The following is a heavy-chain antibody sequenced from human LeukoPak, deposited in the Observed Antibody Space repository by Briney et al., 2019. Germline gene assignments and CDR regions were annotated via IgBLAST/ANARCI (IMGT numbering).Heavy chain of an antibody. CDR1: GGSISSYY. Sequence: PSETLSLTCTVSGGSISSYYWSWIRQPPGKGLEWIGYIYYSGSTNYNPSLKSRVTISVDKSKNQFSLKLSSVTAADTAVYYCAKGIVGAFHGMDVWGQGTTVTVSS. V-gene: IGHV4-59*12. D-gene: IGHD1-26*01. CDR3: AKGIVGAFHGMDV. CDR2: IYYSGST. J-gene: IGHJ6*02.